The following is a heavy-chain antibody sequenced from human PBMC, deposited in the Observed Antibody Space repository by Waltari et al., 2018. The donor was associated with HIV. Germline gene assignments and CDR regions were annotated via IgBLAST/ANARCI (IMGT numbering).Heavy chain of an antibody. Sequence: EQQLVQSGGGSLQPGGSLSLSCAASGFTVSSNYMSWVRQAPGQGLEWVSVIYSGGSTFYADSVQGRFTISRDKAKNTLFLQLNSLRAEDTAVYYCARDRGDSFFPYWGQGTLVTVSS. J-gene: IGHJ4*02. V-gene: IGHV3-53*01. CDR2: IYSGGST. D-gene: IGHD5-18*01. CDR1: GFTVSSNY. CDR3: ARDRGDSFFPY.